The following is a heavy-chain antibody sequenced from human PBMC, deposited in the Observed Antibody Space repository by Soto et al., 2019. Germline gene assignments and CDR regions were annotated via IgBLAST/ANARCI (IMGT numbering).Heavy chain of an antibody. D-gene: IGHD3-3*01. CDR1: GLNFDDFA. CDR2: ITWNSRVL. V-gene: IGHV3-9*01. J-gene: IGHJ4*02. CDR3: AKGRYDFWSPYYFDS. Sequence: EVQLVESGGRLVQPGRSLRLSCVGTGLNFDDFAMHWVRQAPGKGLEWVSGITWNSRVLAYADSVKGRFTICRDNARNCLYLQMDSLRDEDTAVYYCAKGRYDFWSPYYFDSWGQGTLVTVSS.